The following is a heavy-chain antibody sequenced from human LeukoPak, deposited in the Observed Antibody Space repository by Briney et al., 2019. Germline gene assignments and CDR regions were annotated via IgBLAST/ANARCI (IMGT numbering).Heavy chain of an antibody. CDR3: AKDGSSSWYYFDY. J-gene: IGHJ4*02. Sequence: PGRSLRLSCAASGFTFSSYGMHWVRQAPGKGLEWVAVISYDGSSKYYADSVKGRFTMSRDNSKNTLYLHMNSLRAEDTALYFCAKDGSSSWYYFDYWGQGTLVTVSP. D-gene: IGHD6-13*01. V-gene: IGHV3-30*18. CDR1: GFTFSSYG. CDR2: ISYDGSSK.